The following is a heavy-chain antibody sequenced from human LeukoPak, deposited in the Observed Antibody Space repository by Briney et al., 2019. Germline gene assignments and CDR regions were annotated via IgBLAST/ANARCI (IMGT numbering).Heavy chain of an antibody. CDR3: ARDQTTRTSGTYYYWFDP. J-gene: IGHJ5*02. CDR1: GFTISSYW. V-gene: IGHV3-7*01. D-gene: IGHD1-26*01. CDR2: IKQDGSEK. Sequence: GGSLRLSCAASGFTISSYWMNWVRQAPGKGPEWVANIKQDGSEKKYVDSVKGRFTISRDNAKNSLYLQMNNLRADDTAVYYCARDQTTRTSGTYYYWFDPWGQGTLVTVSS.